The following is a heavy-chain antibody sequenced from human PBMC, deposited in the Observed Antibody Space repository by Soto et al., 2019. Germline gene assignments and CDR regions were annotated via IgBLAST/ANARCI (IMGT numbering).Heavy chain of an antibody. D-gene: IGHD1-26*01. V-gene: IGHV4-34*01. CDR2: INHSGST. J-gene: IGHJ5*02. CDR3: ARERRDGILP. CDR1: GGSFSGYY. Sequence: QVQLQQWGAGLLKPSETLSLTCAVYGGSFSGYYWSWIRQPPGKGLEWIGEINHSGSTNYNPSLKSRVNISVDTSKNQFSLKLSSVTAADTAVYYCARERRDGILPWGQGTLVTVSS.